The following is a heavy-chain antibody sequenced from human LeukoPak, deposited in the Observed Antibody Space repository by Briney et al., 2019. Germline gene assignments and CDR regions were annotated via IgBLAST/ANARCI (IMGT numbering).Heavy chain of an antibody. Sequence: GGSLRLSCTASGFTFSNFWMGWVRQAPGKGLVWVSRINNDGSSTSYADSVKGRFTISRDNAKNTLSLQMNSLRAEDTAVYYCARTPYYYGMDVWGQGTTVTVSS. CDR3: ARTPYYYGMDV. CDR1: GFTFSNFW. J-gene: IGHJ6*02. V-gene: IGHV3-74*01. CDR2: INNDGSST.